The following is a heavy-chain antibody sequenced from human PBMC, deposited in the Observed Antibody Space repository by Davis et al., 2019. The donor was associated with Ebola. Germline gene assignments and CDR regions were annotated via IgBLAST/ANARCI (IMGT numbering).Heavy chain of an antibody. V-gene: IGHV3-23*01. Sequence: GESLKISCVASGFRFSSYVMGWVRQAPGKGLEWVSRIGGSGDTADYGDSVRGRFTISRDNSKNTLYLQMISLRAEDTAVYYCAKQGGATLGDFDYWGQGTLVTVSS. CDR1: GFRFSSYV. CDR2: IGGSGDTA. J-gene: IGHJ4*02. CDR3: AKQGGATLGDFDY. D-gene: IGHD1-26*01.